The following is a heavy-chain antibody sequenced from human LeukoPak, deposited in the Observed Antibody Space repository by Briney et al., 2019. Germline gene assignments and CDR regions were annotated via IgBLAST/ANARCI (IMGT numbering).Heavy chain of an antibody. J-gene: IGHJ5*02. CDR2: ISWNRGSV. CDR1: GFTFDDYA. CDR3: AKAADYGDLSNWFDP. V-gene: IGHV3-9*01. Sequence: GRSLRLSCAASGFTFDDYAMHWVRQAPGRGLEWVSGISWNRGSVGYADSVKGRFTISRDNAKNSLYLQMNSLRAEDTALYYCAKAADYGDLSNWFDPWGQGTLVTVSS. D-gene: IGHD4-17*01.